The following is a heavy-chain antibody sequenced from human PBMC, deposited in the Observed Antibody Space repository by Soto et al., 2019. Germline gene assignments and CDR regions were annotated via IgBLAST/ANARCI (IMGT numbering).Heavy chain of an antibody. D-gene: IGHD3-22*01. CDR3: ARDDDYEANAFDY. CDR2: IWYDGIRK. CDR1: GFTFSSYG. Sequence: GGSLRLSCAASGFTFSSYGMHWVRQAPGKGLEWVSVIWYDGIRKVYVDSVKGRFTISRDNSKNTLDLQMNSLRAEDTAVYYCARDDDYEANAFDYWGPGTLVTVSS. V-gene: IGHV3-33*01. J-gene: IGHJ4*02.